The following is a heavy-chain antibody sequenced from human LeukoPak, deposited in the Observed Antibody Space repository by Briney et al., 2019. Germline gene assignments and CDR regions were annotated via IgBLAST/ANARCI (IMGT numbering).Heavy chain of an antibody. Sequence: PGGSLRLSCAASGFTFSSYSMNWVRQAPGKGLEWVSSISGSNSYIYYADSMKGRFTISRDNAKNSLYLQMNSLRAEDTAIYYCARDLSVGAKPDLGFDYWGQGTLVTVSS. J-gene: IGHJ4*02. V-gene: IGHV3-21*01. CDR3: ARDLSVGAKPDLGFDY. D-gene: IGHD1-26*01. CDR2: ISGSNSYI. CDR1: GFTFSSYS.